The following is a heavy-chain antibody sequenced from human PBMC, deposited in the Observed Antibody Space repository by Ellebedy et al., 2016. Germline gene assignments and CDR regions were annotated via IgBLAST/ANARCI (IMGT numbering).Heavy chain of an antibody. CDR3: AKVPAGVSLYYFDS. V-gene: IGHV1-69*06. D-gene: IGHD6-19*01. CDR2: IIPMFGKP. Sequence: ASVKVSCKASGATFNNFAINWVRQAPGQGLEWMGGIIPMFGKPNYAQKFRGRVSITADKSTTTAYMELGSLTSDDTAVYYCAKVPAGVSLYYFDSWGQGALVAVSS. CDR1: GATFNNFA. J-gene: IGHJ4*02.